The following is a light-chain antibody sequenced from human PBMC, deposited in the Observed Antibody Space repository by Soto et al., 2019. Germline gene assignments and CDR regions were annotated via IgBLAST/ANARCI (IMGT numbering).Light chain of an antibody. V-gene: IGKV2-28*01. CDR2: LGS. CDR3: MQTLQTPFT. J-gene: IGKJ3*01. CDR1: QSLLHGSGFNY. Sequence: DVVMTQSPLSLPVTPGEPASISCRSSQSLLHGSGFNYLDWFLQKPGQSPQLLIYLGSNRASGVPDIFSGSTSGTDFTLHISRVEAEDVGVYYFMQTLQTPFTFGPGTKVHI.